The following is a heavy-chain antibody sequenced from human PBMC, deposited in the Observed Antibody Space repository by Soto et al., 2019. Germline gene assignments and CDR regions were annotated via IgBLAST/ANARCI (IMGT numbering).Heavy chain of an antibody. Sequence: QVQLVESGGGVVQPGRSLRLSCAASGLTFSSYAMHWVRQAPGKWLEWVAVISYDGSNKYYADSVKGRFTISRDNSKNTLYLKMNSLRAEDTAVYYCARDFFPLVVTAVDYWGQGTLVTVSS. CDR3: ARDFFPLVVTAVDY. CDR2: ISYDGSNK. J-gene: IGHJ4*02. CDR1: GLTFSSYA. D-gene: IGHD2-21*02. V-gene: IGHV3-30-3*01.